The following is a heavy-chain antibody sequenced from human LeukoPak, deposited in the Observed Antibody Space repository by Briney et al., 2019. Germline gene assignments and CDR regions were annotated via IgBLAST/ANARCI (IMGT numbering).Heavy chain of an antibody. V-gene: IGHV3-74*01. CDR2: FKSDGSRT. J-gene: IGHJ5*02. CDR1: GFTFSSHW. Sequence: GGSLRLSCTASGFTFSSHWMHWVRQAPGKGLVWVSRFKSDGSRTSFADSVKGRFTISRDNAKNTVYLQMSSLRDEDTAVYYCAKSDWFDPWGQGTLVTVSS. CDR3: AKSDWFDP.